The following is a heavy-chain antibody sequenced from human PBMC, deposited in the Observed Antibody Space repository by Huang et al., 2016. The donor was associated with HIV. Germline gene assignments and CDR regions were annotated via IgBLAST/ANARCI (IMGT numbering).Heavy chain of an antibody. V-gene: IGHV3-30-3*01. CDR1: GFPFNNHA. Sequence: QVPLVESGGGLVQPGRSLRLSCAASGFPFNNHALHWVRQAQGKGLDWVAVISNDGSNNYYADSVKGRFTISRDSSKSTLFLHMTSLRTEDTAVYYCARAKDTWDAYDIWGQGTMVIVSS. CDR2: ISNDGSNN. D-gene: IGHD5-18*01. CDR3: ARAKDTWDAYDI. J-gene: IGHJ3*02.